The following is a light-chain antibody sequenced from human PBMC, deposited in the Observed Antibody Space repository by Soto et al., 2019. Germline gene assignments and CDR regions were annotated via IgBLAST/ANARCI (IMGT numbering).Light chain of an antibody. CDR1: SSDVGGYNY. Sequence: QSALTQPASVSGSPGQSITISCTGTSSDVGGYNYVSWYQQYPGKAPKLMIYEVSYRPSGVSNRFSGSKYGNTASLTISGLQSEDEADYYCSSYTSTNTLVFGGGIKVTVL. V-gene: IGLV2-14*01. CDR2: EVS. CDR3: SSYTSTNTLV. J-gene: IGLJ3*02.